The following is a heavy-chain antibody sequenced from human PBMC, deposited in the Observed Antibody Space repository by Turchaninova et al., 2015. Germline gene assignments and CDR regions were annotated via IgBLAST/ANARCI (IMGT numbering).Heavy chain of an antibody. CDR1: GFTFSSYS. CDR2: MCSVSSAI. J-gene: IGHJ4*02. V-gene: IGHV3-48*04. CDR3: ARVGRTVTSHY. D-gene: IGHD4-17*01. Sequence: EVQLVESGGGLVQPGGSLRLSCAASGFTFSSYSMNWVRQAPGKGLEWVSYMCSVSSAISYADSVKGRFTISRDNTKNSLYLQMNSLRAEDTAVYYCARVGRTVTSHYWGQGTPVTVSS.